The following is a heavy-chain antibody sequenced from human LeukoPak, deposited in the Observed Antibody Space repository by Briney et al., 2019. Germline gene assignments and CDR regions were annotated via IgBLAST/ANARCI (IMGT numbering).Heavy chain of an antibody. CDR1: GYTFTSYG. D-gene: IGHD3-10*01. V-gene: IGHV1-18*04. J-gene: IGHJ4*02. Sequence: ASVKVSCKAPGYTFTSYGISWVRQAPGQGLEWMGWISAYNGNTNYAQKLQGRVTMTTDTSTSTAYMELRSLRSDDTAVYYCARDKYYYYGSGSYDDTFDYWGQGTLVTVSS. CDR3: ARDKYYYYGSGSYDDTFDY. CDR2: ISAYNGNT.